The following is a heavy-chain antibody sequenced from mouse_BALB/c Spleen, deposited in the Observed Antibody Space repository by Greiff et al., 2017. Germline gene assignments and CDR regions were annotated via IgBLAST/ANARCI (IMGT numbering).Heavy chain of an antibody. CDR1: GYTFTSYW. Sequence: QVQLQQPGAELVKPGASVKMSCKASGYTFTSYWMHWVKQRPGQGLEWIGVIDPSDSYTSYNQKFKGKATLTVDTSSSTAYMQLSSLTSEDSAVYYCTREGHSSGYEDDWGQGTTLTVSS. J-gene: IGHJ2*01. D-gene: IGHD3-1*01. CDR3: TREGHSSGYEDD. V-gene: IGHV1S127*01. CDR2: IDPSDSYT.